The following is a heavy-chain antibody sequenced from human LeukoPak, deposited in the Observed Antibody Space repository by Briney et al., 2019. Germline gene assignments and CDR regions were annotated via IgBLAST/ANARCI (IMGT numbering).Heavy chain of an antibody. Sequence: PGGSLRLSCAASGFTVSSSYMSWVRQAPGKGLEWVSAISGSGGSTYYADSVKGRFTISRDNSKDTLYLQMNSLRAEDTAVYYCAKSGYCGGDCYSFDYWGQGTLVTVSS. V-gene: IGHV3-23*01. J-gene: IGHJ4*02. CDR2: ISGSGGST. CDR1: GFTVSSSY. CDR3: AKSGYCGGDCYSFDY. D-gene: IGHD2-21*02.